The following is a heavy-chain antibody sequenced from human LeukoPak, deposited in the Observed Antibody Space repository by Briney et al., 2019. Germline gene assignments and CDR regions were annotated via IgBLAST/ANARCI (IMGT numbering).Heavy chain of an antibody. Sequence: TGGSLRLSCAASGFTFSSYSMNWVRQAPGKGLEWVSSISSSSSYIYYADSVKGRFTISRGNAKNSLYLQMNSLRAEDTALYYCARGHGSGSYFQTPFDYWGQGTLVTVSS. J-gene: IGHJ4*02. CDR3: ARGHGSGSYFQTPFDY. CDR2: ISSSSSYI. CDR1: GFTFSSYS. D-gene: IGHD3-10*01. V-gene: IGHV3-21*01.